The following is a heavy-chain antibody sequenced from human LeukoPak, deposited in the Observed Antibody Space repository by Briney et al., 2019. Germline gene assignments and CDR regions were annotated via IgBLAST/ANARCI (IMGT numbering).Heavy chain of an antibody. D-gene: IGHD3-22*01. J-gene: IGHJ4*02. CDR1: GGTISSYY. Sequence: PAETLSLTCTVSGGTISSYYWSWVRQPPGKGLEWVGYIYYSGGSNYTPSLKSRVTISVDTSKNPFSLKLSSVTAPDTAVYYCARRTAQGSYYDTHHFDYWGQGTLVTVSS. CDR2: IYYSGGS. V-gene: IGHV4-59*08. CDR3: ARRTAQGSYYDTHHFDY.